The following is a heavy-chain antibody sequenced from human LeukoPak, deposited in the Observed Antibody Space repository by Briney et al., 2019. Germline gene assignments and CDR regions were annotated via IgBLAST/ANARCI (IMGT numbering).Heavy chain of an antibody. CDR3: ARTAY. CDR2: IYYSGST. Sequence: SETLSLTCTVSGGSIGSSSYYWGWIRQPPGKGLEYIGTIYYSGSTYYNPSLKSRVTISVDTSKNQFSLKLSSVTAADTAVYYCARTAYWGQGTLVTVSS. J-gene: IGHJ4*02. CDR1: GGSIGSSSYY. V-gene: IGHV4-39*07.